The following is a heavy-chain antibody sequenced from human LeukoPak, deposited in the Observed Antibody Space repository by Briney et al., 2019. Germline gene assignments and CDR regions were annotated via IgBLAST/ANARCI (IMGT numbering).Heavy chain of an antibody. Sequence: WMNPNSGNTGYAQKFQGRVTMTEDTSTDTAYMELSSLRSGDTAVYYCATTNYDILTGYYYWFDPWGQGTLVTVSS. CDR3: ATTNYDILTGYYYWFDP. CDR2: MNPNSGNT. J-gene: IGHJ5*02. D-gene: IGHD3-9*01. V-gene: IGHV1-8*01.